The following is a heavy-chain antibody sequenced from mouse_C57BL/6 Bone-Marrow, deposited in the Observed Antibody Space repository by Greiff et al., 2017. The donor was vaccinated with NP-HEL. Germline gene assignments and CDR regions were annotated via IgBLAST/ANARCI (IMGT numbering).Heavy chain of an antibody. Sequence: DVMLVESGGGLVQPGGSLSLSCAASGFTFTDYYMSWVRQPPGKALEWLGFIRNKANGYTTEYSASVQVRFTISRDNSQSILYLQMNALRAEDSATYYCASRNYYGSSRYAMDYWGQGTSVTGSS. CDR2: IRNKANGYTT. V-gene: IGHV7-3*01. CDR3: ASRNYYGSSRYAMDY. J-gene: IGHJ4*01. CDR1: GFTFTDYY. D-gene: IGHD1-1*01.